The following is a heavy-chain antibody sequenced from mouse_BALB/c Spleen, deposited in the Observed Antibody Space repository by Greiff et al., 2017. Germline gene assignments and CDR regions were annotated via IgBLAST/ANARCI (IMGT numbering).Heavy chain of an antibody. CDR1: GFAFSSYD. CDR3: ARHGHYGSSGFAY. V-gene: IGHV5-12-1*01. Sequence: EVMLVESGGGLVKPGGSLKLSCAASGFAFSSYDMSWVRQTPEKRLEWVAYISSGGGSTYYPDTVKGRFTISRDNAKNTLYLQMSSLKSEDTAMYYCARHGHYGSSGFAYWGQGTLVTVSA. J-gene: IGHJ3*01. CDR2: ISSGGGST. D-gene: IGHD1-1*01.